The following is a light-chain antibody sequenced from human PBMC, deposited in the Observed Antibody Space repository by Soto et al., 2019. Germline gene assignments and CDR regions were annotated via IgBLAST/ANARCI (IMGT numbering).Light chain of an antibody. CDR1: SSDVGGYNY. Sequence: QSALTQPASVSGSPGQSITISCTGTSSDVGGYNYVSWYQQHPGKAPKLMIYEVSNRPSGVSNRFSGSKSGNTASLTISGLQAEDEADYYCQSYDGSLRVFGGGTKLTVL. CDR2: EVS. J-gene: IGLJ3*02. V-gene: IGLV2-14*01. CDR3: QSYDGSLRV.